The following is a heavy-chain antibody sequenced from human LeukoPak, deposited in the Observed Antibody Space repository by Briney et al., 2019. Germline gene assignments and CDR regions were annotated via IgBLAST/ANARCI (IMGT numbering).Heavy chain of an antibody. Sequence: GGSLRLSCEASGFTFSNAWMNWVRQAPGKGLEWVGRIKNQLEGETTDYAAPVKGRFTISRDDSKNTLYLQMNSLQTEDTAVYYCNRHKYDSRGYHLGAFDLWGQGTVVTVSS. CDR3: NRHKYDSRGYHLGAFDL. CDR2: IKNQLEGETT. V-gene: IGHV3-15*01. CDR1: GFTFSNAW. J-gene: IGHJ3*01. D-gene: IGHD3-22*01.